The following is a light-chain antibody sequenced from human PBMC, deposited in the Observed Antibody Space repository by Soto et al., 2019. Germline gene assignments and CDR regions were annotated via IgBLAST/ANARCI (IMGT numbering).Light chain of an antibody. CDR1: QSIATY. CDR2: SAS. J-gene: IGKJ5*01. CDR3: QQRYDWPVT. V-gene: IGKV3-11*01. Sequence: EIVLTHSPATLSLSPCERAALSSRASQSIATYLGWYQQKPGQAPRLLIYSASNRANGIPPRFSGSGSGTDFTLTISSLEPEDFSVYYCQQRYDWPVTFGQGTRLEI.